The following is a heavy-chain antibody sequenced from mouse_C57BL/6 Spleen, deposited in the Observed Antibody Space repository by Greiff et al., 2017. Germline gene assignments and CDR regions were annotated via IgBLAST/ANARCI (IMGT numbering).Heavy chain of an antibody. CDR1: GFTFSDYY. Sequence: DVKLVESGGGLVQPGGSLKLSCAASGFTFSDYYMYWVRQTPEKRLEWVAYISNGGGSTYYPDTVKGLFTISGDNAKHTLYLQMSRLKSEATAMYYGARNYYDYFYAMDYWGQGTSVTVSS. CDR3: ARNYYDYFYAMDY. J-gene: IGHJ4*01. D-gene: IGHD2-4*01. V-gene: IGHV5-12*01. CDR2: ISNGGGST.